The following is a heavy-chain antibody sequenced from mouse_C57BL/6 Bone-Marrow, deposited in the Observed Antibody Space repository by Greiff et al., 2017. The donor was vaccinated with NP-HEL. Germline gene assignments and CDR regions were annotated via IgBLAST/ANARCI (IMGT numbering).Heavy chain of an antibody. V-gene: IGHV5-17*01. CDR1: GFTFSDYG. J-gene: IGHJ4*01. CDR2: ISSGSSTI. D-gene: IGHD1-1*01. CDR3: ARRHYGSSWDAMDY. Sequence: EVQLQESGGGLVKPGGSLKLSCAASGFTFSDYGMHWVRQAPEKGLEWVAYISSGSSTIYYADTVKGRFTISRDNAKNTLFLQMTSLRSEDTAMYYCARRHYGSSWDAMDYWGQGTSVTVSS.